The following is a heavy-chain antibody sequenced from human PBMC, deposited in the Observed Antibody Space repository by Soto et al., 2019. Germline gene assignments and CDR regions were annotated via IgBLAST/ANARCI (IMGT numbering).Heavy chain of an antibody. V-gene: IGHV4-31*03. CDR3: ERAIQHHHLALQFDP. J-gene: IGHJ5*02. Sequence: PSETLSLTCTVSGGSISSGGYYWSWIRQHPGKGLEWIGYIYYSGSTYYNPSLKSRVTISVDTSKNQFSLKLSSVTAAVTAVYYCERAIQHHHLALQFDPWGQGTLVTVSS. CDR2: IYYSGST. CDR1: GGSISSGGYY. D-gene: IGHD2-2*01.